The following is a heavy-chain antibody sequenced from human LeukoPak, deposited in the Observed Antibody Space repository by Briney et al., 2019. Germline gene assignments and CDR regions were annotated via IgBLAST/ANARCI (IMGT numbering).Heavy chain of an antibody. V-gene: IGHV3-7*01. CDR3: ARWRRAQSEFDY. CDR1: GFTFSSLS. D-gene: IGHD3-3*01. CDR2: IKDSGIEK. Sequence: GSLRLSCAGPGFTFSSLSMGWVRQAPGEGLEWVVNIKDSGIEKEYVDSVKGRFTISRDNAKNSLYLQMNSLRVEDTALDFCARWRRAQSEFDYWGQGTQVTVSS. J-gene: IGHJ4*02.